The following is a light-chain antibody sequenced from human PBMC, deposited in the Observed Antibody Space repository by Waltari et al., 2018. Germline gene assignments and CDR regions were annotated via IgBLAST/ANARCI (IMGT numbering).Light chain of an antibody. CDR3: YSAADNSLV. J-gene: IGLJ2*01. Sequence: SYELTQPSSVSVSPGQTARITCSGDVLAKKKYARWFQQKPGQAPLGVIYKDSERPSGIPERVSGSRSGTTVTLTVRGAQVDEEADDYCYSAADNSLVVGGGTKLTVL. CDR1: VLAKKKY. V-gene: IGLV3-27*01. CDR2: KDS.